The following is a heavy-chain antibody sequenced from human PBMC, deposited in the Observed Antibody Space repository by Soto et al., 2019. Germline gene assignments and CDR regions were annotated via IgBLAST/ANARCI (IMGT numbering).Heavy chain of an antibody. J-gene: IGHJ4*02. D-gene: IGHD1-1*01. V-gene: IGHV1-2*02. CDR1: GYTFTGYY. Sequence: GASVKVSCKASGYTFTGYYMHWVRQAPGQGLEWMGWINPNNGVTNYAQKFQGRVTMSRDTSISTAYMELSRLRSDDTAMYYCARAAGGGEYYYFDYWGQGTLVTVSS. CDR2: INPNNGVT. CDR3: ARAAGGGEYYYFDY.